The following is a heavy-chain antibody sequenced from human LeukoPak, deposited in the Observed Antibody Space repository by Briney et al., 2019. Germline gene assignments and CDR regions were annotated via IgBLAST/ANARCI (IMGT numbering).Heavy chain of an antibody. CDR3: ARVTECYGSGRRHNYYSYYTDV. D-gene: IGHD3-10*01. CDR2: IYTSGST. J-gene: IGHJ6*03. V-gene: IGHV4-61*08. Sequence: SETLSLTCEVSGGSLRSAAYYWGWIRQPPGKGLEWIGRIYTSGSTNYNPSLMSRVTMSVDTSKNQFSLRLNSVTAADTAVYSCARVTECYGSGRRHNYYSYYTDVWGKGTTVTISS. CDR1: GGSLRSAAYY.